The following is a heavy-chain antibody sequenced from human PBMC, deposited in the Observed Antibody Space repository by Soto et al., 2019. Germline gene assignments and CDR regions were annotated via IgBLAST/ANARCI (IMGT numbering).Heavy chain of an antibody. D-gene: IGHD6-13*01. Sequence: SETLSLTCTVSGGSISSSSYYWGWIRQPPGKGLEWIGSIYYSGSTYYNPSLKSRVTISVDTSKKQFSLKLSSVTAADTAVYYCANPRGGSSSWYDFQTIISPTFFDYWGQGTLVTVSS. CDR3: ANPRGGSSSWYDFQTIISPTFFDY. CDR1: GGSISSSSYY. V-gene: IGHV4-39*01. J-gene: IGHJ4*02. CDR2: IYYSGST.